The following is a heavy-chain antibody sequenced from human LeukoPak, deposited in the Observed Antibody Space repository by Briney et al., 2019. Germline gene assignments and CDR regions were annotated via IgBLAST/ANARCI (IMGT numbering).Heavy chain of an antibody. CDR1: GFPFIYYW. CDR2: IKKDGSGI. D-gene: IGHD2-2*01. V-gene: IGHV3-7*01. CDR3: ARGADCRSTSCYSDYPRNNWFDP. J-gene: IGHJ5*02. Sequence: GGSLRLSCAASGFPFIYYWMTWVRQAPGKGLDWVARIKKDGSGILYVDSVEGRFTISIDNAKNALYLQMNSLRVEDTAVYHCARGADCRSTSCYSDYPRNNWFDPWGQGTLVTVSS.